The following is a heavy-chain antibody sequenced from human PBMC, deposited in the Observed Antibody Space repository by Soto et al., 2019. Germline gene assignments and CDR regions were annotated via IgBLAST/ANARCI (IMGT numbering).Heavy chain of an antibody. CDR3: ARGSDFWSGYTLSYYYYGMDV. CDR1: GGTFSSYA. CDR2: IIPIFGTA. V-gene: IGHV1-69*13. D-gene: IGHD3-3*01. Sequence: SVKVSCKASGGTFSSYAISWVRQAPGQGLEWMGGIIPIFGTANYAQKFQGRVTITADESTSTAYMELSSLRSEDTAVYYCARGSDFWSGYTLSYYYYGMDVWGQGTTVTVSS. J-gene: IGHJ6*02.